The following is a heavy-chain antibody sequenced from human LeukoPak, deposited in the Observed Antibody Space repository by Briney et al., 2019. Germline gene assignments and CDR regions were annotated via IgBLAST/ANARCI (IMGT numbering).Heavy chain of an antibody. CDR3: ASPNYYYYYGMDV. CDR2: IYYSGST. J-gene: IGHJ6*02. V-gene: IGHV4-39*01. Sequence: TSETLSLTCTVSGGSISSSSYYWGWIRQPPGKGLEWIGSIYYSGSTYYNPSLKSRVTISVDTSKNQFSLKLSSVTAADTAVYYCASPNYYYYYGMDVWGQGTTVTVSS. CDR1: GGSISSSSYY.